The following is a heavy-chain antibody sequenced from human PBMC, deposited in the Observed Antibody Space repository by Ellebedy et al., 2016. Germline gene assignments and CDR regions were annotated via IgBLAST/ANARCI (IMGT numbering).Heavy chain of an antibody. CDR3: ARLDAALDY. CDR1: GGSISGFY. Sequence: SETLSLTCTVSGGSISGFYWSWIRQPPGKGLEWIGYVYYSGSTSYNPSLKSRVSISLDTSKKQFSLSLSSVTAADTAVYYCARLDAALDYWGQGSLVTVSS. V-gene: IGHV4-59*08. J-gene: IGHJ4*02. CDR2: VYYSGST. D-gene: IGHD2-15*01.